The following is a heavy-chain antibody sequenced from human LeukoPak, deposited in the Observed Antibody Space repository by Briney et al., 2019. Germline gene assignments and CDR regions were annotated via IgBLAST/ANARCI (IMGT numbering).Heavy chain of an antibody. Sequence: TGGSLRLSCAVSGFRFNSHHMRWVRQAPNKGLEWVAVAPHDRSSPSHAASVNGRFTISRDNSKDTLFLHMDSLRVDDTAIYYCARQSLGASGLDHWGQGVLVTVSS. V-gene: IGHV3-30*03. D-gene: IGHD1-26*01. CDR3: ARQSLGASGLDH. CDR2: APHDRSSP. CDR1: GFRFNSHH. J-gene: IGHJ4*02.